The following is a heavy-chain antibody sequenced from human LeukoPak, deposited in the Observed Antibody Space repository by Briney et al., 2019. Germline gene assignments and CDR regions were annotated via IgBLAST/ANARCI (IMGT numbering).Heavy chain of an antibody. CDR3: ARVESGDYYDSSGYRMAFDY. CDR2: INPNSGGT. V-gene: IGHV1-2*02. J-gene: IGHJ4*02. D-gene: IGHD3-22*01. Sequence: RASVKVSCKAPGYTFTGYYMHWVRQAPGQGLEWMGWINPNSGGTNYAQKFQGRVTMTRDTSISTAYMELSRLRSDDTAVYYCARVESGDYYDSSGYRMAFDYWGQGTLVTVSS. CDR1: GYTFTGYY.